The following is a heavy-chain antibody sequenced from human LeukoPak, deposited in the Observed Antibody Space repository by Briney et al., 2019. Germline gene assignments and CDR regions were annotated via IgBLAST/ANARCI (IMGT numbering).Heavy chain of an antibody. CDR2: INHSGST. Sequence: SETLSLTCAVYGGSFSGYYWSWIRQPPGKGLEWIGEINHSGSTSYNTSLKSRVTISVDTSKNQFSLKLSSVTAADTAVYYCARGSSGYYSLYYFDYWGQGTLVTVSS. CDR3: ARGSSGYYSLYYFDY. D-gene: IGHD3-22*01. CDR1: GGSFSGYY. V-gene: IGHV4-34*01. J-gene: IGHJ4*02.